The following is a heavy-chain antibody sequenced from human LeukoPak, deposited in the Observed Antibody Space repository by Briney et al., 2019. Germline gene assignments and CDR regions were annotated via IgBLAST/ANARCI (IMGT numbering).Heavy chain of an antibody. J-gene: IGHJ4*02. D-gene: IGHD2-8*01. CDR1: GFIFSSYT. V-gene: IGHV3-48*01. CDR3: AKAFGTNGYFQLPIDF. Sequence: GGSLRLSCAASGFIFSSYTLNWVRQAPGKGLEWVSYIGRSSGPIYYADSVKGRFTISRDNAKNSLYLQLNDLRAEDTAIYYCAKAFGTNGYFQLPIDFWGQGTLVTVSS. CDR2: IGRSSGPI.